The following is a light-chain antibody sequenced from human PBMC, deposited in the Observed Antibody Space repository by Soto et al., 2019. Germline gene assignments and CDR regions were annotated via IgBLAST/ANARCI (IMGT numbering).Light chain of an antibody. CDR3: QQFHSYPVT. CDR1: QSISNS. V-gene: IGKV1-16*01. CDR2: TAS. Sequence: DIHMTQSPSSLSASVGDRVTITCRASQSISNSLAWYQQKPGEAPKSLIYTASNLESGVPSRFSGSGSGTDFTLTISSLQPEDFATYYCQQFHSYPVTLGGGTKVDIK. J-gene: IGKJ4*01.